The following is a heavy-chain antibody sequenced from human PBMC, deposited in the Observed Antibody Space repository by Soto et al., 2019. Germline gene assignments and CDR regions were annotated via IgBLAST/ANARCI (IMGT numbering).Heavy chain of an antibody. Sequence: QVQLQQWGAGLLKPSETLSLTCAVYGGSFSGYYWSWIRQPPGKGLEWIGEINHSGSTNYNPSLKSRVTISVDTSKNQFSLKLSSLTAADTAVYYCARGVHCSSTSCYKDYWGQGTLVTVSS. CDR2: INHSGST. D-gene: IGHD2-2*02. CDR1: GGSFSGYY. J-gene: IGHJ4*02. CDR3: ARGVHCSSTSCYKDY. V-gene: IGHV4-34*01.